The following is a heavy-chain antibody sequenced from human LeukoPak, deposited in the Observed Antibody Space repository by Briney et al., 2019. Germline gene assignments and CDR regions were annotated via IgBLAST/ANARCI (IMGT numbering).Heavy chain of an antibody. J-gene: IGHJ6*02. CDR3: AGTHHYYYYYGMDV. CDR2: ISAYNGNT. Sequence: ASVTVSCKASGYTFTSYGISWVRQAPGQGFEWMGWISAYNGNTNYAQKLQGRVTMTTDTSTSTAYMELRSLRSDDTAVYYCAGTHHYYYYYGMDVWGQGTTVTVSS. CDR1: GYTFTSYG. V-gene: IGHV1-18*01.